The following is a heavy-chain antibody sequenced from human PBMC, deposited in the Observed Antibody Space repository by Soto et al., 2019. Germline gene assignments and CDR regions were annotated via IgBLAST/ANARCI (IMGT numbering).Heavy chain of an antibody. CDR2: INHSGST. V-gene: IGHV4-34*01. Sequence: SETLCLTCAVYGGSFSGYYWSWIRQPPGKGLEWIGEINHSGSTNYNPSLKSRVTISVDTSKNQFSLKLSSVTAADTAVYYCARRSAYDILTGYYTPWDYWGQGTLVTVSS. CDR3: ARRSAYDILTGYYTPWDY. CDR1: GGSFSGYY. J-gene: IGHJ4*02. D-gene: IGHD3-9*01.